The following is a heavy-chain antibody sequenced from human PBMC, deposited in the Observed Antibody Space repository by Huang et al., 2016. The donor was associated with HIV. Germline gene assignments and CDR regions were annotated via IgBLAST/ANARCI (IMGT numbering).Heavy chain of an antibody. J-gene: IGHJ3*02. CDR2: IHNGGNT. Sequence: EVQLVESGGGLFQPGGSLRLSCAVSGFTVSSNYMSWVRQAPGKGLEWVAVIHNGGNTYYADSVKCRFAISRDNFKNTLYLQMNSLRAEDTAVYYCAREFCGGDCFRSRDAFDIWGQGTMVTVAS. CDR1: GFTVSSNY. V-gene: IGHV3-53*01. CDR3: AREFCGGDCFRSRDAFDI. D-gene: IGHD2-21*02.